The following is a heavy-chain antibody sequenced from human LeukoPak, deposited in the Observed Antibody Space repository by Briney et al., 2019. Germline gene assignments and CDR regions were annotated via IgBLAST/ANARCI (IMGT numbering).Heavy chain of an antibody. CDR1: GYTFTNYG. Sequence: GASVKVSCKASGYTFTNYGISWVRQAPGQGLEWMGWISAYNGNTNYAQKFEGRVTMTRDTSISTAYMELSRLRSDDTAVYYCAREDSGWYVDYWGQGTLVTVSS. V-gene: IGHV1-18*01. CDR3: AREDSGWYVDY. D-gene: IGHD6-19*01. J-gene: IGHJ4*02. CDR2: ISAYNGNT.